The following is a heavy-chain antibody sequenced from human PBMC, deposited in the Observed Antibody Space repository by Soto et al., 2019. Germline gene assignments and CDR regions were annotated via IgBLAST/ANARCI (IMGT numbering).Heavy chain of an antibody. CDR2: INPSGGRT. CDR3: ARAGENYGSGTFSPPLRYYFNS. D-gene: IGHD3-10*01. V-gene: IGHV1-46*01. J-gene: IGHJ4*02. CDR1: GYTFTTHY. Sequence: QVQLVQSGTEVKKPGASVNVSCKAFGYTFTTHYMHWVRQAPGQGLERMGIINPSGGRTTYALKFQGRVTMTSDTSTNTVYVELTSLRSEDTAIYFCARAGENYGSGTFSPPLRYYFNSWGQGTLVTVSS.